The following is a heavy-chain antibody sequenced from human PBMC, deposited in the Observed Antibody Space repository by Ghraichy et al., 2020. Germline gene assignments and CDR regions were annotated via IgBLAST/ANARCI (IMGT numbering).Heavy chain of an antibody. D-gene: IGHD3-22*01. CDR2: ISGSGHNT. CDR3: ARYYYETSGYVFGSGN. CDR1: GFTFSKYA. Sequence: LSLTCAVSGFTFSKYAMSWVRQAPGKGLEWVSGISGSGHNTYYADSVKGRFTISRDNSKNTLYLQMNSLRDEDTAVYYCARYYYETSGYVFGSGNWGQGTLVTVSP. J-gene: IGHJ4*02. V-gene: IGHV3-23*01.